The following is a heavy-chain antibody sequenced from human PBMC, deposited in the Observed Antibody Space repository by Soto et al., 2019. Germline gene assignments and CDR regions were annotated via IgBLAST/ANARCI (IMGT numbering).Heavy chain of an antibody. CDR2: ISGSGGVT. D-gene: IGHD3-9*01. CDR1: GFTFSTYA. V-gene: IGHV3-23*01. Sequence: GGSLRLSCAVPGFTFSTYAMSWVRQAPGKGLEWVSAISGSGGVTYYVDSVKGRFTISRDNSKNTLYLQINSLRAEDTALYYCVRGLDSVDYWGQGTLVTVSS. J-gene: IGHJ4*02. CDR3: VRGLDSVDY.